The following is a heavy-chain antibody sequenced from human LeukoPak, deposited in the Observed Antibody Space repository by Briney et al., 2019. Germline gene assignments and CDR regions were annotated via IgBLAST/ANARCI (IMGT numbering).Heavy chain of an antibody. D-gene: IGHD6-13*01. J-gene: IGHJ4*02. Sequence: GGSLRLSCAASGFTFDDYAMHWVRQAPGKGLEWVSGISWNSGSIGYADSVKGRFTISRDNAKNSLYLQMNSLRAEDTASYYCAKDIAAAGNFDYWGRGTLVTVSS. V-gene: IGHV3-9*01. CDR2: ISWNSGSI. CDR1: GFTFDDYA. CDR3: AKDIAAAGNFDY.